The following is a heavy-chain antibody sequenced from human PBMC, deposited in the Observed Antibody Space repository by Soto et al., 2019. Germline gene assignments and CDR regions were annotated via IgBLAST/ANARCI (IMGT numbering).Heavy chain of an antibody. CDR2: MYSSGGT. V-gene: IGHV4-59*01. CDR3: AKRQYTGVTPLGI. J-gene: IGHJ3*02. Sequence: SETLSLTCSVSGASISSYYWSWIRQSPGKGLEFIGCMYSSGGTNYNPALKSRITISRDTSKNQLSLKLTSVTAADTAVYFCAKRQYTGVTPLGIWCQGTRVTVSS. D-gene: IGHD2-15*01. CDR1: GASISSYY.